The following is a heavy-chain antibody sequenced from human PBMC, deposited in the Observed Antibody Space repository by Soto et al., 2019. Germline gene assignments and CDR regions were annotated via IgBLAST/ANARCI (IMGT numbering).Heavy chain of an antibody. Sequence: PVGPLRLSCAASGFTFSSYGMHWVRQAPGKGLEWVAVISYDGSNKYYADSVKGRFTISRDNSKNTLYLQMNSLRAEDTAVYYCAKDRMSGVVTIDYWGQGILVTVSS. CDR2: ISYDGSNK. CDR1: GFTFSSYG. V-gene: IGHV3-30*18. CDR3: AKDRMSGVVTIDY. D-gene: IGHD3-3*01. J-gene: IGHJ4*02.